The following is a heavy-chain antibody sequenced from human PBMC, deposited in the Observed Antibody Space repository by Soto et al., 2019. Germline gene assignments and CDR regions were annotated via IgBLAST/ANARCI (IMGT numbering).Heavy chain of an antibody. J-gene: IGHJ4*02. Sequence: SETLSLTCTVSGGSISSGDYYWSWIRQPPGKGLEWIGYIYYSGSTYYNPSLKSRVTISVDRSRNQFSLKLSSVTAADTAVYYCARVGYYYDSSGAPIDYWGQGTLVTVSS. D-gene: IGHD3-22*01. CDR3: ARVGYYYDSSGAPIDY. V-gene: IGHV4-30-4*01. CDR1: GGSISSGDYY. CDR2: IYYSGST.